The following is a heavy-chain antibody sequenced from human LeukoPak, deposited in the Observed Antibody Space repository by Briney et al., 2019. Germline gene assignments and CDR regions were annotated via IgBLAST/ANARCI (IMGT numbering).Heavy chain of an antibody. V-gene: IGHV2-5*01. CDR3: AHLWNNYNYFDY. J-gene: IGHJ4*02. D-gene: IGHD1/OR15-1a*01. CDR1: GFSLSTNGVG. Sequence: SGPTLVNPTQTLTLTCTFSGFSLSTNGVGVAWIRQPPGKALEWLALIYWNDEERYSPSLKSRLTVTKDTFRNQVVLTMTNMDPVDTATYYCAHLWNNYNYFDYWGQGTLVTVSS. CDR2: IYWNDEE.